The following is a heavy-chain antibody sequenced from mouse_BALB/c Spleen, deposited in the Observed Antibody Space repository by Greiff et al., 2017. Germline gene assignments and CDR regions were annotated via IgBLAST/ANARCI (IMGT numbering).Heavy chain of an antibody. CDR3: AREDYAMDY. J-gene: IGHJ4*01. CDR1: GYTFTSYW. V-gene: IGHV1-87*01. Sequence: QVQLQQSGAELARPGASVKLSCKASGYTFTSYWMPWVKQRPGQGLEWIGAIYPGDGDTRYTQKFKGKATLTADKSSSTAYMQLSSLASEDSAVYYCAREDYAMDYWGQGTSVTVSS. CDR2: IYPGDGDT.